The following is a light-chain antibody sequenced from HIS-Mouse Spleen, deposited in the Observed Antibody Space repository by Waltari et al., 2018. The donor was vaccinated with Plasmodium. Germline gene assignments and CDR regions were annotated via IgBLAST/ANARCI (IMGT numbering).Light chain of an antibody. CDR3: QQYGSSPYT. V-gene: IGKV3-20*01. CDR1: QSVSSSY. Sequence: ELVFTQSPCTLSLSPGERATLSCRASQSVSSSYFAWYQQTPGQSPRLLIYGASSRATGIPDRFSGSGSGTDFTLTISRLEPEDFAVYYCQQYGSSPYTFGQGTKLEIK. J-gene: IGKJ2*01. CDR2: GAS.